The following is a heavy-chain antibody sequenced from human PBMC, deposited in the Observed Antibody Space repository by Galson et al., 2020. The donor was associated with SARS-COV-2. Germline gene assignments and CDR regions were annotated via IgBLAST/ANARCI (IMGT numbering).Heavy chain of an antibody. V-gene: IGHV4-39*01. D-gene: IGHD6-19*01. J-gene: IGHJ4*02. CDR2: IYYSGST. CDR3: ARLKQWLVPYFDY. Sequence: SETLSLTCTVSGGSISSSSYYWGWIRQPPGKGLEWIGSIYYSGSTYYNPSLKSRVTISVDTSKNQFSLKLSSVTAADTAVYYCARLKQWLVPYFDYWGQGTLVTVSS. CDR1: GGSISSSSYY.